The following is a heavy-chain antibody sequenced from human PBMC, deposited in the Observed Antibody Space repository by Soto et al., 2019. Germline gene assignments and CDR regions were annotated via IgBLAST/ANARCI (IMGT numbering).Heavy chain of an antibody. CDR1: RGSINSGDYY. V-gene: IGHV4-30-4*01. Sequence: SETLSVTCTVSRGSINSGDYYWTWVRQPPGKGLEWIGNIFHSGSTYYTPSLQSRVTISLDTSNNHFSLKLSSVTPADTAVYYCARERYYGSGTYYNFYSGMDVWGQGTTVT. D-gene: IGHD3-10*01. CDR3: ARERYYGSGTYYNFYSGMDV. J-gene: IGHJ6*02. CDR2: IFHSGST.